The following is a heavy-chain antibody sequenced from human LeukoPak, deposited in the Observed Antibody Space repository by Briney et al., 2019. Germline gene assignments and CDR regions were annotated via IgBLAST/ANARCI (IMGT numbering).Heavy chain of an antibody. D-gene: IGHD1-26*01. V-gene: IGHV3-73*01. CDR2: VRSKANSYAT. CDR1: GFTFSGSA. CDR3: TRVNRGIVGATPFDY. J-gene: IGHJ4*02. Sequence: GGSLRLSCAASGFTFSGSAMHWVRQASGKGLEWVGRVRSKANSYATAYAASVKGRFTISRDDSKNTAYLQMNSLKTEDTAVYYCTRVNRGIVGATPFDYWGQGTLVTVSS.